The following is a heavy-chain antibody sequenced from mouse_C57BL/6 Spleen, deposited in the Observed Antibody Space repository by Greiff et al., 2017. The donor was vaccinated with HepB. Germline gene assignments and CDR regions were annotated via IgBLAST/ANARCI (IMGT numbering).Heavy chain of an antibody. CDR3: ARGLRDYAMDY. CDR2: ISYDGSN. Sequence: EVQLQESGPGLVKPSQSLSLTCSVTGYSITSGYYWNWIRQFPGNQLEWMGYISYDGSNNYNPSLKNRISINRNTSKNQFFLKLNSVTTEDTATYYCARGLRDYAMDYWGQGTAVTVSS. D-gene: IGHD1-1*01. V-gene: IGHV3-6*01. CDR1: GYSITSGYY. J-gene: IGHJ4*01.